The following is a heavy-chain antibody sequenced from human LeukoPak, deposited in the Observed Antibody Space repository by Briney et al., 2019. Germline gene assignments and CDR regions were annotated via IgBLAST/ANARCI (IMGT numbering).Heavy chain of an antibody. CDR2: MYDTVNT. V-gene: IGHV4-59*11. Sequence: SETLSLTCTVSGGSISSHYWSWVRQPPGKGLEWIGYMYDTVNTKDNPSLTSRPTLSADTTKIQFSLRLGSVTAADTAVYYCATIKRGYPYGYFDFWGQGILVTVSS. CDR1: GGSISSHY. D-gene: IGHD5-18*01. J-gene: IGHJ4*02. CDR3: ATIKRGYPYGYFDF.